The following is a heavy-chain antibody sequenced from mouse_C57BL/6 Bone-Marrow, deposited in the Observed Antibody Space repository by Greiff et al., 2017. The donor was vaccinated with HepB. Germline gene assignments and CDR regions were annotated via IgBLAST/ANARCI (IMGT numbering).Heavy chain of an antibody. D-gene: IGHD2-4*01. J-gene: IGHJ4*01. V-gene: IGHV10-1*01. CDR3: VRPLYDYDLGAMDY. CDR1: GFSFNTYA. Sequence: EVQLQESGGGLVQPKGSLKLSCAASGFSFNTYAMNWVRQAPGKGLEWVARIRSKSNNYATYYADSVKDRFTISRDDSESMLYLQMNNLKTEDTAMYYCVRPLYDYDLGAMDYWGQGTSVTVSS. CDR2: IRSKSNNYAT.